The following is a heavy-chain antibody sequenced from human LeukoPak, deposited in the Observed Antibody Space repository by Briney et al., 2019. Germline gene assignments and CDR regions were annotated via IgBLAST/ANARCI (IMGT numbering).Heavy chain of an antibody. V-gene: IGHV3-74*01. CDR1: GFTFSNVW. CDR2: IIIDGSAT. D-gene: IGHD1-14*01. CDR3: ATEQGYGFHI. J-gene: IGHJ3*02. Sequence: GGSLRLSCAASGFTFSNVWMHWVRQAPGKGLVWVSRIIIDGSATNYADSVKGRFTISRDDAKNTVYLQMNNLRAEDTAVYYCATEQGYGFHIWGQGTMVTVSS.